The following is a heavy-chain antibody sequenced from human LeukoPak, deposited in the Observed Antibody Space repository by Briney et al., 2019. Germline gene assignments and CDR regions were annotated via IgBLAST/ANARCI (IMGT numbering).Heavy chain of an antibody. CDR3: ARVRITIFGVVIEVDHGMDV. CDR2: IYYSGST. V-gene: IGHV4-39*01. J-gene: IGHJ6*02. CDR1: GGSISSSSYY. Sequence: KASETLSLTCTVSGGSISSSSYYWGWIRQPPGKGLEWIGSIYYSGSTYYNPSLKSRVTISVDTSKNQFSLKLSSVTAADTAVYYCARVRITIFGVVIEVDHGMDVWGQGTTVTVSS. D-gene: IGHD3-3*01.